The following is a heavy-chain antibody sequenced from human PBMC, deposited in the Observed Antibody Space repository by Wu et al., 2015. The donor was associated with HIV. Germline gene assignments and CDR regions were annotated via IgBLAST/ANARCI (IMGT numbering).Heavy chain of an antibody. CDR1: GYTFTSYY. CDR2: INPSGGST. D-gene: IGHD6-19*01. Sequence: QVQLVQSGAEVKKPGASVKVSCKASGYTFTSYYMHWVRQAPGQGLEWMGIINPSGGSTSYAQKFQGRVTMTRDTSTSTVYMELSSLRSEDTAVYYCARSEKLGLIVVAGHSVRAFDIWGQGTMVTVSS. CDR3: ARSEKLGLIVVAGHSVRAFDI. J-gene: IGHJ3*02. V-gene: IGHV1-46*01.